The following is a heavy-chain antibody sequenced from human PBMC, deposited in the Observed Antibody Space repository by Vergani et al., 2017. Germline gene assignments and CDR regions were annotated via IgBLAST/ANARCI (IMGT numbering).Heavy chain of an antibody. CDR1: GFTFNHYA. D-gene: IGHD5-12*01. V-gene: IGHV3-23*01. CDR2: ISGSGGST. CDR3: AKTDPRYSGYDYLYYYHAMDV. Sequence: EVQLLESGGDLVQPGGSLRLSCAASGFTFNHYAMNWVRQAPGKGLEWVSGISGSGGSTYYAGSVKGRFTISRDSSKNTLYLQMNSLSAGDTAGYYCAKTDPRYSGYDYLYYYHAMDVWGQGTTVTVSS. J-gene: IGHJ6*02.